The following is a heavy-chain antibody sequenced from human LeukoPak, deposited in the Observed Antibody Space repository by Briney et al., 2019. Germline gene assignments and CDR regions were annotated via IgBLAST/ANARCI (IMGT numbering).Heavy chain of an antibody. CDR3: ASLRITMIVDDAFDI. J-gene: IGHJ3*02. D-gene: IGHD3-22*01. V-gene: IGHV3-21*01. CDR1: GFTFSSDS. CDR2: ISSSSSYI. Sequence: GGSLRLSWAASGFTFSSDSMNWVRQAPGKGLEWVSSISSSSSYIYYADSVKGRFTISRDNAKNSLYLQMNSLRAEDTAVYYCASLRITMIVDDAFDIWGQGTMVTVSS.